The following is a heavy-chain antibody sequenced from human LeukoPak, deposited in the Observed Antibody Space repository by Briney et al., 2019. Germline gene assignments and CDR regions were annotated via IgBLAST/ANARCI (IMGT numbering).Heavy chain of an antibody. CDR1: GGTFSSYA. Sequence: GASVKVSCKASGGTFSSYAISWVRQAPGQGLEWMGGTIPIFGTANYAQKFQGRVTITADESTSTAYMELSSLRSEDTAVYYCASNIVVVPAATDYWGQGTLVTVSS. CDR3: ASNIVVVPAATDY. D-gene: IGHD2-2*01. CDR2: TIPIFGTA. J-gene: IGHJ4*02. V-gene: IGHV1-69*13.